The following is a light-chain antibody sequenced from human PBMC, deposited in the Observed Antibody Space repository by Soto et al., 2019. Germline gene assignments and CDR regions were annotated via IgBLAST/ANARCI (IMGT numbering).Light chain of an antibody. CDR3: QTYDSSLSGLYV. V-gene: IGLV2-11*01. CDR1: SSDVGGYNY. CDR2: DVS. J-gene: IGLJ1*01. Sequence: QSALTQPRSVSGSPGQSVTISCTGASSDVGGYNYVSWYQQHPGKAPKLMIYDVSKRPSGVPDRFSGSKSGNTASLTISGLQTEDEGDYYCQTYDSSLSGLYVFGTGTKVTVL.